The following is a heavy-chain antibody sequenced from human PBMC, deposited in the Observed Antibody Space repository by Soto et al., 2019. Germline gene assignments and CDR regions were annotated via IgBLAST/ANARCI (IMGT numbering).Heavy chain of an antibody. CDR3: ARRPYYYDSPGPPR. D-gene: IGHD3-9*01. CDR1: GDSISSYY. Sequence: SETLSLTCAVSGDSISSYYCMWIRQPPGKGLESIGYLYYGRSANYNPSLKSRVTLSVDTSKNQFSLNLSSVTAADTAVYYCARRPYYYDSPGPPRWGQGMLVTVSS. J-gene: IGHJ4*02. V-gene: IGHV4-59*08. CDR2: LYYGRSA.